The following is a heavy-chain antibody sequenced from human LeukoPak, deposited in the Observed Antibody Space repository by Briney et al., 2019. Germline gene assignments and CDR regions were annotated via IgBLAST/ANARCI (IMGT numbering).Heavy chain of an antibody. J-gene: IGHJ4*02. CDR2: IYYNGNT. CDR3: ARNDLDSGSPRYDF. Sequence: SETLSLTCTVSGGSVSSGSYYWSWIRQPPGKGLEWIGYIYYNGNTRYNPSLKSRVTILLDTSKNQFSLKLSSVTAADTAVYYCARNDLDSGSPRYDFWGQGALVTVSS. V-gene: IGHV4-61*01. D-gene: IGHD3-10*01. CDR1: GGSVSSGSYY.